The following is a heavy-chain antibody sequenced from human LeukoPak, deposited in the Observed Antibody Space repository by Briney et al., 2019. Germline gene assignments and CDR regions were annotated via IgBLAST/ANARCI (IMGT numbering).Heavy chain of an antibody. CDR3: ARDMATVQHQD. CDR2: ISAYSGNT. J-gene: IGHJ4*02. CDR1: GYIFTNYG. D-gene: IGHD4-17*01. Sequence: GASVKASCKASGYIFTNYGISWVRQAPGQGLEWMGWISAYSGNTNYVQKFQDRVTMTTDTSTSTAYMELRSLRSDDTAVYFCARDMATVQHQDWGQGTLVTVSS. V-gene: IGHV1-18*01.